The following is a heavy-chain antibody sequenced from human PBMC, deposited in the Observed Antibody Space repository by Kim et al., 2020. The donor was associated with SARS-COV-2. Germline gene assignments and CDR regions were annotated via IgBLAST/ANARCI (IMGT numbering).Heavy chain of an antibody. CDR3: SESYYGSGLFRY. D-gene: IGHD3-10*01. CDR1: GFTFGDYA. Sequence: GGSLRLSCTASGFTFGDYAMSWFRQAPGKGLEWVGFIRSKAYGGTTEYAASVKGRFTISRDDSKSIAYLQMNSLKTEDTAVYYCSESYYGSGLFRYWGQGTLVTVSS. J-gene: IGHJ4*02. V-gene: IGHV3-49*03. CDR2: IRSKAYGGTT.